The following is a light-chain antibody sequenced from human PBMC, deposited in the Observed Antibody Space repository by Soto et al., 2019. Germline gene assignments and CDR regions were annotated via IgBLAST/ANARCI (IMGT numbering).Light chain of an antibody. V-gene: IGKV1-33*01. CDR3: QQYENLPT. J-gene: IGKJ5*01. CDR2: DAS. Sequence: DIQMTQSRSTLSASVGVRFTITCRASQSISNWLAWYQQKPGRAPKLLIYDASNLEAGVPSRFRGSGSGTDFTFTISRLKPEDIATYYCQQYENLPTFGQGTRLEIK. CDR1: QSISNW.